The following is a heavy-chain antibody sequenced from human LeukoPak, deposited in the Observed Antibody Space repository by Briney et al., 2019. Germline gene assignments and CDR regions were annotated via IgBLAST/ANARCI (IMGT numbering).Heavy chain of an antibody. V-gene: IGHV1-2*02. Sequence: GASVKVSCEAFGFTLTAYYVHWFRQAPGQGLEWLGWINPTTGHTKNAEKLQGRVTMTRDTPIATVYMELNRLRSDDTATYYCARGGSGMVDLWGQGTLVSVSS. CDR3: ARGGSGMVDL. CDR1: GFTLTAYY. D-gene: IGHD3-10*01. CDR2: INPTTGHT. J-gene: IGHJ5*02.